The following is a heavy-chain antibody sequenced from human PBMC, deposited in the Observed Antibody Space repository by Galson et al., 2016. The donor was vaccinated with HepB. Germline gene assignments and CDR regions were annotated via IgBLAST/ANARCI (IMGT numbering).Heavy chain of an antibody. CDR3: ARSRRPFLDHLPCDALDI. CDR2: ILPISATT. D-gene: IGHD3-3*02. J-gene: IGHJ3*02. Sequence: SVKVSCKASGGSFGNSAITWVRQAPGQGLEWLGTILPISATTNYAQKVQGRVTFTADDSTNMVYMELSSLRSEDWAVYYCARSRRPFLDHLPCDALDIWGQGTMVTVSS. CDR1: GGSFGNSA. V-gene: IGHV1-69*13.